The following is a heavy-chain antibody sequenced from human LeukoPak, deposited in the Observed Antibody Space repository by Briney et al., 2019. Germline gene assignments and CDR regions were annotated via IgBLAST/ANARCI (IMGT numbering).Heavy chain of an antibody. CDR2: ITSSSGTI. J-gene: IGHJ4*02. Sequence: GGSLRLSCAASGFIFSSYSMNWVRQAPGKGLEWVSYITSSSGTIHYTDSVRGRFTISRDNSKNTLYLQMNSLRAEDTAVYYCAKADVFQYYFDYWGQGTLVTVSS. CDR3: AKADVFQYYFDY. V-gene: IGHV3-48*01. D-gene: IGHD2-21*01. CDR1: GFIFSSYS.